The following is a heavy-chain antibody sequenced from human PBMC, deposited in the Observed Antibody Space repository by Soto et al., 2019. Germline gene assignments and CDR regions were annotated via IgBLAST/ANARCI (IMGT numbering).Heavy chain of an antibody. CDR3: ARLHRYGDHPPDY. J-gene: IGHJ4*02. CDR1: GYTFTMYG. CDR2: SSAYNAKT. V-gene: IGHV1-18*01. Sequence: QGQLVQSGAEVKKPGASVKVSCKASGYTFTMYGITWVRQAPGQGLEWMGWSSAYNAKTDYAEKFQGRVAMTTDSSTTTAYMELRSLRSDDTAVYYCARLHRYGDHPPDYWGQGTPVIVSS. D-gene: IGHD4-17*01.